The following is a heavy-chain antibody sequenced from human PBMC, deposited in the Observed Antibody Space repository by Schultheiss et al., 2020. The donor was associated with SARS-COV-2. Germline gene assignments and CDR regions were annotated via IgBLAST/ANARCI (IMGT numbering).Heavy chain of an antibody. CDR1: GFTFSSYW. CDR3: AKPVGRYGYYFDY. CDR2: ISSSGSTI. V-gene: IGHV3-48*01. Sequence: GESLKISCAASGFTFSSYWMSWVRQAPGKGLEWVSYISSSGSTIYYADSVKGRFTISRDNSKNTLYLQMNSLRAEDTAVYYCAKPVGRYGYYFDYWGQGTLVTVSS. J-gene: IGHJ4*02. D-gene: IGHD3-16*02.